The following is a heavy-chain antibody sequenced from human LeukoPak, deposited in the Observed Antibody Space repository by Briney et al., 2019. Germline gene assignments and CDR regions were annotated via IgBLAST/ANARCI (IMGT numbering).Heavy chain of an antibody. CDR2: INHSGST. V-gene: IGHV4-34*01. Sequence: SETLSLTCAVYGGSFSGYYWSWIRQPPGKGLEWIGEINHSGSTSYNPSPKSRVTISVDTSKNQFSLKLSSVTAADTAVYYCARGKPTADHVDTAMVNFAFDYWGQGTLVTVSS. CDR1: GGSFSGYY. D-gene: IGHD5-18*01. J-gene: IGHJ4*02. CDR3: ARGKPTADHVDTAMVNFAFDY.